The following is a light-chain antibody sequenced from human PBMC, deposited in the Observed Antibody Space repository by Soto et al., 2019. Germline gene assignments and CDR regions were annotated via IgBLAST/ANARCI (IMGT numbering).Light chain of an antibody. J-gene: IGLJ1*01. CDR1: SSDVGSYNL. CDR2: EVS. V-gene: IGLV2-23*02. Sequence: QAVVTQPASVSGSPGQSITISCTGTSSDVGSYNLVSWYQQHPGKAPKLMIYEVSKRPSGVSNRFSGSKSGNTASLTISGLQAEDEADYYCCSYAGSSTFPFYVFGTGTKLTVL. CDR3: CSYAGSSTFPFYV.